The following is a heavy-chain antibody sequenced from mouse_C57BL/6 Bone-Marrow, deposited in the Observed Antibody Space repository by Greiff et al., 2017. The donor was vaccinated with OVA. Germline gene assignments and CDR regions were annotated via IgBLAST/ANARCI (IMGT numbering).Heavy chain of an antibody. V-gene: IGHV1-50*01. D-gene: IGHD2-5*01. CDR2: IDPSDSYT. CDR1: GYTFTSYW. CDR3: AREDYYSNYPFAY. Sequence: QVQLQQPGAELVKPGASVKLSCKASGYTFTSYWMQWVKQRPGQGLEWIGEIDPSDSYTNYNQKFKGKATLTVDTSSSTAYMQLSSLTSEDSAVDYCAREDYYSNYPFAYWGQGTLVTVSA. J-gene: IGHJ3*01.